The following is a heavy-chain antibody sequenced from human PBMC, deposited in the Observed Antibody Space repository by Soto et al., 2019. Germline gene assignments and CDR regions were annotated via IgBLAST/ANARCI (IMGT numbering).Heavy chain of an antibody. CDR1: DGYISGVGYC. J-gene: IGHJ5*02. CDR2: IYYSGST. CDR3: ARFFSGYDP. D-gene: IGHD5-12*01. Sequence: SETMCVTWTVADGYISGVGYCWRWISPHPGKGLEWIGYIYYSGSTYYNPSLKSRVTISVDTSKNQFSLKLSSVTAADKAVYYCARFFSGYDPWGQGTLVTVSS. V-gene: IGHV4-31*02.